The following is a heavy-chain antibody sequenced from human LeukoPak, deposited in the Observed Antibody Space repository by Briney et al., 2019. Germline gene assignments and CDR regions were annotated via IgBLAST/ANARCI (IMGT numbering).Heavy chain of an antibody. J-gene: IGHJ4*02. D-gene: IGHD3-3*01. Sequence: GGSLRLSCAASGFTVSSNYMNWVRQAPGKGLEWVSVIYSGGSTYYADSVKGRFTISRDNSKNTLYLQMNSLRAEDTAVYYCVRMATSDFWSGYPPGYFDYWGQGTLVTVSS. CDR2: IYSGGST. CDR1: GFTVSSNY. CDR3: VRMATSDFWSGYPPGYFDY. V-gene: IGHV3-53*01.